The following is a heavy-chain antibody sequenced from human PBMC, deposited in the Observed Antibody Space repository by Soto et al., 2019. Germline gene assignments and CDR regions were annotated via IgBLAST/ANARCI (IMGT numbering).Heavy chain of an antibody. V-gene: IGHV4-31*03. J-gene: IGHJ4*02. Sequence: PSETLSLTCTVSGGSISSGGYYWSWIRQHPGKGLEWIGYIYYSGSTYYNPSLKSRVTISVDTSKNQFSLKLSSVTAADTAVYYCARERLSGYYFDYWGQGTLVTVSS. CDR3: ARERLSGYYFDY. CDR2: IYYSGST. D-gene: IGHD3-16*01. CDR1: GGSISSGGYY.